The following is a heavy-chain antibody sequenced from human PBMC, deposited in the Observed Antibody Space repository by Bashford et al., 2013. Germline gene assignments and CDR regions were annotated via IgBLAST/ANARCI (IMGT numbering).Heavy chain of an antibody. CDR2: VNPDGSST. Sequence: SGGSLRLSCAASGFIFSDHWMHWVRQAPGKGLVWVSRVNPDGSSTAYADSVKGRFTISRDNSKNTLYLQMNSLRAEDTALYYCAKRVGTSRLYGMDVWGQGTTVTVSS. CDR3: AKRVGTSRLYGMDV. V-gene: IGHV3-74*01. CDR1: GFIFSDHW. J-gene: IGHJ6*02. D-gene: IGHD2-2*01.